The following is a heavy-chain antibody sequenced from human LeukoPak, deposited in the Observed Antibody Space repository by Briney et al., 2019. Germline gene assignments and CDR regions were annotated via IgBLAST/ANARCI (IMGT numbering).Heavy chain of an antibody. Sequence: SETLSLTCSVSGGSISSGSYYWSWIRQPPGKGLEWIGYIYYSGSTNYNPSLKSRITISVDTSKNQFSLKLSSVTAADTAVYYCARLVRTQEFGYSGYQWRNYYYYYMDVWGKGTTVTISS. CDR1: GGSISSGSYY. V-gene: IGHV4-61*01. CDR3: ARLVRTQEFGYSGYQWRNYYYYYMDV. J-gene: IGHJ6*03. D-gene: IGHD5-12*01. CDR2: IYYSGST.